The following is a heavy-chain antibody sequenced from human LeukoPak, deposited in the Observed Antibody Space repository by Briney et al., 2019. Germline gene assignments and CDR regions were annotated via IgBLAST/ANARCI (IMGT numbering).Heavy chain of an antibody. CDR2: IKQDGSEK. CDR1: GFTFSSYW. J-gene: IGHJ4*02. CDR3: ARDYYDFWSGYPYYFDY. Sequence: GGSLRLSCAASGFTFSSYWMSWVRQAPGKGLEWVANIKQDGSEKYYVDSVKGRFTISRDNAKNSLYLQMNSLRAEDTAVYYCARDYYDFWSGYPYYFDYWGQGTLVTVYS. V-gene: IGHV3-7*01. D-gene: IGHD3-3*01.